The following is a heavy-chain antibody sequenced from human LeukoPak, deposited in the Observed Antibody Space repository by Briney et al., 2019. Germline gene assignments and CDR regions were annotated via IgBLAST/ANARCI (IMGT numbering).Heavy chain of an antibody. V-gene: IGHV4-61*01. J-gene: IGHJ4*02. Sequence: SETLSLTCTVSGGSVSSGSYYWSWIRQPPGKGLEWIGYIYYSGSTNYSPSLKSRVTLSVDTSKNQFSLRLSSVTAADTAVYYCARESPGYPFDYWGQGTLVTVSS. CDR1: GGSVSSGSYY. CDR2: IYYSGST. CDR3: ARESPGYPFDY. D-gene: IGHD3-9*01.